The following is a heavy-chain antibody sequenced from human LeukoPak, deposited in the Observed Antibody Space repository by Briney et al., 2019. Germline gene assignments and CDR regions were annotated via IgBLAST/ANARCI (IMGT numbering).Heavy chain of an antibody. CDR1: GGSISSYY. J-gene: IGHJ6*03. CDR2: IYYSGST. D-gene: IGHD6-13*01. Sequence: SETLSLTCTVSGGSISSYYWSWIRQPPGKGLEWIGYIYYSGSTNYNPSLKSRVTISVDTSKNQFSLNLSSVTAADTAVYYCARETEGIAAAGTREYYYYYMDVWGKGTTVTVSS. CDR3: ARETEGIAAAGTREYYYYYMDV. V-gene: IGHV4-59*01.